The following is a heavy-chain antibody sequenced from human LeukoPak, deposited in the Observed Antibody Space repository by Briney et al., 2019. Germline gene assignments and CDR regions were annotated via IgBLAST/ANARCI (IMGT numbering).Heavy chain of an antibody. J-gene: IGHJ3*02. CDR2: ISWNSGSI. CDR3: AKDIYGSGKDAFDI. D-gene: IGHD3-10*01. Sequence: PGRSLRLSCAASGFTFDDYAMHWVRQAPGKGLEWVSGISWNSGSIGYADSVKGRFTISRDNAKNSLNLQMNSLRAEDTALYYCAKDIYGSGKDAFDIWGQGTMVTVSS. CDR1: GFTFDDYA. V-gene: IGHV3-9*01.